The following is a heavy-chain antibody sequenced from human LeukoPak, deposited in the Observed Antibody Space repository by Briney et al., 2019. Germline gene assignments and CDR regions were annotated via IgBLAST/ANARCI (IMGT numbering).Heavy chain of an antibody. CDR1: GYSFSSGYY. Sequence: SETLSLTCAVSGYSFSSGYYWGWIRQPPGKGLEWIGSIYHSGSTHYNPSLKSRVTMSVDTSKNQFSLKLSSVTAADTAVYYCARNRTRSYFDYWGQGTLVTVSS. D-gene: IGHD2-2*01. J-gene: IGHJ4*02. CDR2: IYHSGST. CDR3: ARNRTRSYFDY. V-gene: IGHV4-38-2*01.